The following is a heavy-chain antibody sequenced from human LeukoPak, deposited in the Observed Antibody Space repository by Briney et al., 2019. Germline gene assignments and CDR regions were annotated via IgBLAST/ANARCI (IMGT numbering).Heavy chain of an antibody. V-gene: IGHV3-21*01. CDR3: ASGPHRRAGNWFDP. CDR1: GFTFSSYS. CDR2: ISSSSSYM. Sequence: GGSLRLSCAASGFTFSSYSMNWVRQAPGKGLEWVSSISSSSSYMYYADSVKGRFTISRDNAKNSLYLQMNSLRAEDTAVYYCASGPHRRAGNWFDPWGQGTLVTVSS. J-gene: IGHJ5*02.